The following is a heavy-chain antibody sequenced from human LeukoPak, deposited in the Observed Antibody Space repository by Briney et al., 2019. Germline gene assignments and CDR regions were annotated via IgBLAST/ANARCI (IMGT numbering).Heavy chain of an antibody. CDR1: GYTCTGYY. CDR3: ARGGQWLRENWFDP. CDR2: INPNSGGT. V-gene: IGHV1-2*04. J-gene: IGHJ5*02. D-gene: IGHD3-22*01. Sequence: ASVKVSCKASGYTCTGYYMNWVRQAAGRGLEWMGWINPNSGGTNYAQKFQGWVTMTRDASISTAYMELSRLRSDDTAVYYCARGGQWLRENWFDPWGQGTLVTVSS.